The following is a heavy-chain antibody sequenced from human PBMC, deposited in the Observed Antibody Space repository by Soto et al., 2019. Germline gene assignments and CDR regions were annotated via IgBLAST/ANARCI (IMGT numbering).Heavy chain of an antibody. CDR3: VMVDNYVTSTPQDG. D-gene: IGHD5-12*01. CDR2: ISPYTGNT. J-gene: IGHJ6*02. Sequence: QVQLVQSGDKVKKPGASVKVSCKASGYIFVNYGIAWVRQAPGQGLEWMGWISPYTGNTHSATKVQGRLTMNTDTSASTAYMELGCLTSADTAVYYGVMVDNYVTSTPQDGWGRETTVTVSS. CDR1: GYIFVNYG. V-gene: IGHV1-18*01.